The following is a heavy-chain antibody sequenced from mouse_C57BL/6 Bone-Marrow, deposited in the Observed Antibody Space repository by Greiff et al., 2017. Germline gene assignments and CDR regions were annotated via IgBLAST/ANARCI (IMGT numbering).Heavy chain of an antibody. J-gene: IGHJ4*01. D-gene: IGHD1-1*01. Sequence: QVQLKQSGAELARPGASVKMSCKASGYTFTSYTMHWVKQRPGQGLEWIGYINPSSGYTKYNQKFKDKATLTADKSSSTAYMQLSSLTSEDSAVYYCARSDYYGSSYGIYYAMDYWGQGTSVTVSS. CDR2: INPSSGYT. CDR1: GYTFTSYT. V-gene: IGHV1-4*01. CDR3: ARSDYYGSSYGIYYAMDY.